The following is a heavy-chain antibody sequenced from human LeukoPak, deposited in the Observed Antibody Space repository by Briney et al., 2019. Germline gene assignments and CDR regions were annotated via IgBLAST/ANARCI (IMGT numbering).Heavy chain of an antibody. CDR3: ARDIGYCTSATCYGRFTWFDP. D-gene: IGHD2-2*01. Sequence: TSETLSLTCTVSGGSISGYYWSWIRHPAGKGLEWIGRVYASGSTHYNPSVKSRVTMSVDASRNQFSLKLSSVTAADTAVYVCARDIGYCTSATCYGRFTWFDPWGRGTLVTVSS. CDR1: GGSISGYY. CDR2: VYASGST. V-gene: IGHV4-4*07. J-gene: IGHJ5*02.